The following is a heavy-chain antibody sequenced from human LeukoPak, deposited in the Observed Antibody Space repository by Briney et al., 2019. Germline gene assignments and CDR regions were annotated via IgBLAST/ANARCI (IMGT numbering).Heavy chain of an antibody. J-gene: IGHJ3*02. D-gene: IGHD3-22*01. CDR1: GGSISSYY. Sequence: SETLSLTCTVSGGSISSYYWSWIRQPPGKGLEWIGYIYYSGSTNYNPSLKSRVTISVDTSKNQFSLKLSSVTAADTAVYYCASVYYYDGSGTYFDAFDIWGQGTMVTVSS. V-gene: IGHV4-59*01. CDR3: ASVYYYDGSGTYFDAFDI. CDR2: IYYSGST.